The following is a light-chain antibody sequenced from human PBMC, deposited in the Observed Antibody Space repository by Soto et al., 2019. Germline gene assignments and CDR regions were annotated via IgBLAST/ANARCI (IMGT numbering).Light chain of an antibody. V-gene: IGKV3-15*01. CDR3: QQYNYWPPA. CDR2: GAS. CDR1: QSVGSN. Sequence: EIVITQSPATLSASPGDGAALSCRASQSVGSNFAWYQQKPGQAPRLLIYGASTRATGVPARFRGSGSGTEFALTISSLQSEDVAIYHCQQYNYWPPAFGQGTKVEIK. J-gene: IGKJ1*01.